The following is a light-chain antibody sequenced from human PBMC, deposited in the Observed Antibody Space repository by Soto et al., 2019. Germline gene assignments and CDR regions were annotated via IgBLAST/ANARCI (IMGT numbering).Light chain of an antibody. Sequence: GDRVTLTCRASQRITTYLNWYQQKPGKAPKLLISTSGTLQRGVPSRFSGSGSGTDFTLTITALRPEDFATYFCQQSYSIPYTFGQGTKLEIK. CDR2: TSG. V-gene: IGKV1-39*01. J-gene: IGKJ2*01. CDR1: QRITTY. CDR3: QQSYSIPYT.